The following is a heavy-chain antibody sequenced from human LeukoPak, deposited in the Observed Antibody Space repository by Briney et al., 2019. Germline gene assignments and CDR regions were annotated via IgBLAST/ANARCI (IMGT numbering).Heavy chain of an antibody. CDR3: AKAPFTTNWFWDY. J-gene: IGHJ4*02. D-gene: IGHD1-1*01. Sequence: GGSLSLSCAASGFTFSSYAMSWVRQAPGKGLEWVSTFSGSGGSTYYADSVKGRFTISRDNSKNTLSLQMNSLRAEDTAVYYCAKAPFTTNWFWDYWGQGTLVAVSS. V-gene: IGHV3-23*01. CDR1: GFTFSSYA. CDR2: FSGSGGST.